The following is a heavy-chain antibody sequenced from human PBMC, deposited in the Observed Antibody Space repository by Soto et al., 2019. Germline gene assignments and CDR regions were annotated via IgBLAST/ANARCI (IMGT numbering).Heavy chain of an antibody. CDR2: IKSNTAGGTT. J-gene: IGHJ6*02. Sequence: GGSLRLSCAVSGVTLTDVWMNWVRQAPGKGPEWVGRIKSNTAGGTTDFAAPVKGRFTISRDDSQNTLYLQMDSLKTEDTAVYYCTTGIVVVIPSGMDVWGQGTTVTVSS. D-gene: IGHD3-22*01. CDR3: TTGIVVVIPSGMDV. V-gene: IGHV3-15*07. CDR1: GVTLTDVW.